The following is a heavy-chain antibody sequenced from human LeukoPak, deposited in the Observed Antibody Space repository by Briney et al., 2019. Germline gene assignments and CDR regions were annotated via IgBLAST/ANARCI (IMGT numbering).Heavy chain of an antibody. Sequence: GGSLRLSCAASGFTFSSYAMSWVRQAPGKGLEWVSAISGSGGSTYYADSVKGRFTISRDNSKNTLYLQMNSLGAEDTAVYYCAKAPLVVVVTAIPSGFDYWGQGTLVTVSS. V-gene: IGHV3-23*01. CDR1: GFTFSSYA. CDR2: ISGSGGST. J-gene: IGHJ4*02. D-gene: IGHD2-21*02. CDR3: AKAPLVVVVTAIPSGFDY.